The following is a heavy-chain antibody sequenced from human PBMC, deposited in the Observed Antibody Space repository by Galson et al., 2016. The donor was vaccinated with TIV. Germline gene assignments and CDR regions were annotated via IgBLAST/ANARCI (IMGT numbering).Heavy chain of an antibody. CDR3: ARFKLVADNRLDY. Sequence: QSGAEVKKPGESLRISCKASGYSFTNYRITWVRQMPGKGLEWMGKIDPSDSYTNYSPSLQGHVTISVDKSIRTAYLQWSSLKASDTAIYYCARFKLVADNRLDYWGQGTLVTVSS. J-gene: IGHJ4*02. V-gene: IGHV5-10-1*01. CDR2: IDPSDSYT. CDR1: GYSFTNYR. D-gene: IGHD2-8*02.